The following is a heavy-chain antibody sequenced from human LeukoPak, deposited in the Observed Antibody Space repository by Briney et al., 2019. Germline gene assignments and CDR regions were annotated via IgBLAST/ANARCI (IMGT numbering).Heavy chain of an antibody. CDR2: ISDSGGST. CDR1: GFTFSSYA. CDR3: AKDGKYYDILTGYSHYYYYMDV. V-gene: IGHV3-23*01. D-gene: IGHD3-9*01. Sequence: GGSLRLSCAASGFTFSSYAMSWVRQAPGKGLEWVSAISDSGGSTFYADSVKGRFTISRDNSKNTVYLQMNNLRVEDTAVYYCAKDGKYYDILTGYSHYYYYMDVWGKGTTVTVSS. J-gene: IGHJ6*03.